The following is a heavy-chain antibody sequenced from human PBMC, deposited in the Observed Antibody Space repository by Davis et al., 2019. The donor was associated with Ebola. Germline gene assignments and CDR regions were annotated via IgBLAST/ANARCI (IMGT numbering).Heavy chain of an antibody. Sequence: ASVKVSCKASGYTFTSYYMHWVRQAPGQGLEWMGIINPSGGSTSYAQKFQGRVTMTRDTSTSTAYMELSSLRSEDTAVYYCARDRIVVVPAAIDYYYYGMDVWGQGTTVTVSS. CDR3: ARDRIVVVPAAIDYYYYGMDV. CDR2: INPSGGST. J-gene: IGHJ6*02. D-gene: IGHD2-2*02. CDR1: GYTFTSYY. V-gene: IGHV1-46*01.